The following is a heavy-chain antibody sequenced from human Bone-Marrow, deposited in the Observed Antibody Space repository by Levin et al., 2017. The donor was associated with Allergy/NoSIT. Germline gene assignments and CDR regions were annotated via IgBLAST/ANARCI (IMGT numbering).Heavy chain of an antibody. CDR2: IHNSGSF. Sequence: SETLSLTCTVSGVSISSHFWSWIRQPPGKGLEWIGYIHNSGSFSYNPSLKSRVIISLDTSNNQFSLRLNSVTAADTAVYYCATRPPNADSFFGVFDYWGQGALVTVSS. J-gene: IGHJ4*02. D-gene: IGHD3-16*01. V-gene: IGHV4-59*08. CDR1: GVSISSHF. CDR3: ATRPPNADSFFGVFDY.